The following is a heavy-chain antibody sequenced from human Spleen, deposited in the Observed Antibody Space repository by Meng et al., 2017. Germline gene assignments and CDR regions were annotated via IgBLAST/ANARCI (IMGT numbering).Heavy chain of an antibody. CDR1: GYNFPDYY. J-gene: IGHJ4*02. CDR3: ARAFRGYFDWLFNTGPDY. Sequence: ASVKVSCKPSGYNFPDYYIHWVRRAPGQGLEWMGRINPKSGDTHYAQKFQARVTMTGDTSISTAYMELSGLRSDDTAMYYCARAFRGYFDWLFNTGPDYWGQGTLVTVSS. D-gene: IGHD3-9*01. CDR2: INPKSGDT. V-gene: IGHV1-2*06.